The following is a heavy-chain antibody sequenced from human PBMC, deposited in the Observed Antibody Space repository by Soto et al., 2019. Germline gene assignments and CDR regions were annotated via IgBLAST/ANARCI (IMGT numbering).Heavy chain of an antibody. CDR2: MNAGNGNT. J-gene: IGHJ4*02. D-gene: IGHD6-19*01. CDR1: GYTFTSYA. Sequence: QVLLVQSGAEVKKPGASVKVSCKASGYTFTSYAMHWVRQAPGRRLGWLGWMNAGNGNTKYSQKFQGRVTITRDTSASTADMQRSSLRAADTAVYYCARESIEQWLVLYPKFDSWGQGTLVTVSS. V-gene: IGHV1-3*01. CDR3: ARESIEQWLVLYPKFDS.